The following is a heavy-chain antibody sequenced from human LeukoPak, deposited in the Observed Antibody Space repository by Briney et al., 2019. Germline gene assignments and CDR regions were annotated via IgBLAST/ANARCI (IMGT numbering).Heavy chain of an antibody. CDR1: GGSISSSSYY. Sequence: SSETLSLTCTVSGGSISSSSYYWGWIRQPPGKVLEWIGSIYYSGSTYYHPSLKSRVTISVDTTKTQFSLKLSSVTAPQRTVYYCARLVVMTRYFDYWGQGTLVTVSS. CDR2: IYYSGST. J-gene: IGHJ4*02. D-gene: IGHD3-22*01. V-gene: IGHV4-39*01. CDR3: ARLVVMTRYFDY.